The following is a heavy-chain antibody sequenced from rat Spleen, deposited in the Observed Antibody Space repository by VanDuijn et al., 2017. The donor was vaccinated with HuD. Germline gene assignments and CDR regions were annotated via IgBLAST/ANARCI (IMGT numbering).Heavy chain of an antibody. Sequence: EVQLVESGGGLVQPGRSLKLSCAASGFTYSNYVMAWVSQAPTKGLEWVASISTGGGNTYYRDSVKGRFTISRENAKNTLSLQMDSLRSEDTATYYCARGGYNYGWFAYWGQGTLVTVSS. CDR1: GFTYSNYV. D-gene: IGHD1-9*01. CDR2: ISTGGGNT. V-gene: IGHV5S13*01. CDR3: ARGGYNYGWFAY. J-gene: IGHJ3*01.